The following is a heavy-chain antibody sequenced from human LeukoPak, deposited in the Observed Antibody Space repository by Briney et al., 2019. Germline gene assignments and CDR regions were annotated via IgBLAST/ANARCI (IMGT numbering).Heavy chain of an antibody. Sequence: GASVKVSCKASGYTFTSYGINWVRQAPAQGQEWMGWRNPNSGKTSYAQQFQGRGIMTRNTSISTAYMQMSSLRSEATAVFYCAGRVSGISSTSPYYYYYYMDVWGKGTTVTVSS. CDR2: RNPNSGKT. J-gene: IGHJ6*03. CDR1: GYTFTSYG. V-gene: IGHV1-8*01. D-gene: IGHD2-2*01. CDR3: AGRVSGISSTSPYYYYYYMDV.